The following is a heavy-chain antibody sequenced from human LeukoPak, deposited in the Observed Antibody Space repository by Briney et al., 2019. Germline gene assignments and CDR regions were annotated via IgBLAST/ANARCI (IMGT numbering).Heavy chain of an antibody. V-gene: IGHV5-51*01. CDR1: GYTFTNYW. CDR3: SRVVGGNYYDY. J-gene: IGHJ4*02. Sequence: GESLKVSCEGSGYTFTNYWIAWVRQMPGKGLEWMGIIYSGDSDTRYSPSFQGQVTISADKSISTAYPQWSSLKASDTAMYYCSRVVGGNYYDYWGQGTLVTVSS. D-gene: IGHD2-15*01. CDR2: IYSGDSDT.